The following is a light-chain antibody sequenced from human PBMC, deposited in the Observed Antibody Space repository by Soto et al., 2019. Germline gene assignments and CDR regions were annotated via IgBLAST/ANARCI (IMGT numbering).Light chain of an antibody. CDR3: QQYFTTPQT. J-gene: IGKJ2*01. Sequence: DIVMTQSPGSLAVSLGETATINCKSSQSVFKTSNSKNLLAWHQQKPGQPPKVLIYWASSRESGVPDRFRGSGSETDFTLTINNLQADDVAVYYCQQYFTTPQTFGQGTKVEIK. CDR2: WAS. V-gene: IGKV4-1*01. CDR1: QSVFKTSNSKNL.